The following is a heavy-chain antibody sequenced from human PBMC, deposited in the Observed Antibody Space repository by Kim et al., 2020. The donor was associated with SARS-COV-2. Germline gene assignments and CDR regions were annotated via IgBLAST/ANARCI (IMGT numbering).Heavy chain of an antibody. V-gene: IGHV3-23*01. J-gene: IGHJ4*02. Sequence: GGSLRLSCAASGFTFSNYAMSWVRQVPGMGLEWVSSIRSSGDGTYYADSVKGRFTISRDNSKSTLYLQMNSLRAEDTALYYCGNSRGFGSANVWGQGTLVTVSS. CDR3: GNSRGFGSANV. CDR2: IRSSGDGT. D-gene: IGHD3-10*01. CDR1: GFTFSNYA.